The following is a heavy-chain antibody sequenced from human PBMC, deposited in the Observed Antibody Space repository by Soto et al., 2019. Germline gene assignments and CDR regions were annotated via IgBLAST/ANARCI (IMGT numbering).Heavy chain of an antibody. CDR2: IYSGGNT. CDR1: GDSITNNF. D-gene: IGHD2-15*01. Sequence: AETLASTFTVSGDSITNNFWSWVRLPAGKTLELIGRIYSGGNTMYNPSLRSRVTMSIDTSKSQFSLTLSSVTAADTAIYFCAKDNVCSGSYSFFKYWGPGILVNVSS. CDR3: AKDNVCSGSYSFFKY. J-gene: IGHJ4*02. V-gene: IGHV4-4*07.